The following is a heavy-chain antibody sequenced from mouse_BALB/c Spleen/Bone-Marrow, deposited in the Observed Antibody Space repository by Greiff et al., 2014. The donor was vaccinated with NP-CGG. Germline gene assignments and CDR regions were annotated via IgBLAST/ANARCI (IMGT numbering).Heavy chain of an antibody. D-gene: IGHD2-10*02. J-gene: IGHJ3*01. CDR3: ARDVGYGNYFVY. CDR2: SRNRAKYYTT. Sequence: EVHLVESGGDLVQPGDSLRLSCATSGFTFSDFYMEWVRQPPGKRLEWIATSRNRAKYYTTEYSASVKGPFIVSRNTSQMDLYIQMNALRAEDTAIYYCARDVGYGNYFVYWGQGTLVTVSA. CDR1: GFTFSDFY. V-gene: IGHV7-1*02.